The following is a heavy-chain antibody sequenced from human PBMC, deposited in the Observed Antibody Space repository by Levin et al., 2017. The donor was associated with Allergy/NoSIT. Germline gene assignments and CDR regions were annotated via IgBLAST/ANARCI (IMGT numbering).Heavy chain of an antibody. CDR1: GFTFSSYG. Sequence: RGESLKISCAASGFTFSSYGMHWVRQAPGKGLEWVAVISYDGSNKYYADSVKGRFTISRDNSKNTLYLQMNSLRAEDTAVYYCAKGLEYYFDYWGQGTLVTVSS. D-gene: IGHD3-3*01. CDR3: AKGLEYYFDY. J-gene: IGHJ4*02. V-gene: IGHV3-30*18. CDR2: ISYDGSNK.